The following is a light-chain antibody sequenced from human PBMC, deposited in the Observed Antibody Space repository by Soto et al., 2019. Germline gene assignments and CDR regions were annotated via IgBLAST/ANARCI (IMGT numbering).Light chain of an antibody. J-gene: IGKJ5*01. CDR2: DIS. V-gene: IGKV3-11*01. CDR3: QQRSNRIT. Sequence: EFVLTQSPATLSLSPGERAILSCRASQSVAGSLAWYQHKPGQAPRLLIYDISTKAAAIPARFSGSGSGTDFTLTVSSLEPEDFALYYCQQRSNRITFGQGTRLEIK. CDR1: QSVAGS.